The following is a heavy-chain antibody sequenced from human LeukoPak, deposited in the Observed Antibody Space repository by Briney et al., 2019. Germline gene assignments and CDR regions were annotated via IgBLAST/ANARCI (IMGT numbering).Heavy chain of an antibody. CDR2: IFYSGST. D-gene: IGHD1-26*01. V-gene: IGHV4-39*01. CDR3: ARLDRRSWDLGFFDY. J-gene: IGHJ4*02. Sequence: PSETLSLTCTVSGDSIRSNTYNWGWIRQPPGKGLEWIGTIFYSGSTYFNPSLKSRVTISVDTSENQFSLKVISVTAADTAVYYCARLDRRSWDLGFFDYWGQGSLVTVSS. CDR1: GDSIRSNTYN.